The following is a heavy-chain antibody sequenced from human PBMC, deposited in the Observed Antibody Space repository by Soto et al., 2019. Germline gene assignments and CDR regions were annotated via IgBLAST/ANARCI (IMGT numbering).Heavy chain of an antibody. D-gene: IGHD2-2*01. CDR3: ARELPAADYGMDV. CDR2: ISSSSSYI. J-gene: IGHJ6*02. CDR1: GFTFSSYS. V-gene: IGHV3-21*01. Sequence: GGSLRLSCAASGFTFSSYSMNWVRQAPGKGLEWVSSISSSSSYIYYADSVKGRFTISRDNAKNSLYLQMNSLRAEDTAVYYCARELPAADYGMDVWGQGTTVTASS.